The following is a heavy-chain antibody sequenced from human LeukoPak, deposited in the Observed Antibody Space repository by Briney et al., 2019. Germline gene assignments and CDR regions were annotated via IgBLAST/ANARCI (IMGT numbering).Heavy chain of an antibody. CDR3: ASTNKDIVVVPAAPHYYYYYYMDV. CDR2: IYYSGST. J-gene: IGHJ6*03. CDR1: GGSISSYY. D-gene: IGHD2-2*01. Sequence: PSETLSLXCTVSGGSISSYYWSWLRQPPGKGLEWLGYIYYSGSTNYNPSLKSRVTISVDTSKNQFSLKLSSVTAADTAVYYCASTNKDIVVVPAAPHYYYYYYMDVWGKGTTVTVSS. V-gene: IGHV4-59*01.